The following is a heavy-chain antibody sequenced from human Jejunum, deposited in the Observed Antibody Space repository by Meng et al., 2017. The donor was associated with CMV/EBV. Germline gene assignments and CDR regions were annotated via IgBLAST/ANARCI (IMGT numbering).Heavy chain of an antibody. CDR2: IYYRGST. J-gene: IGHJ6*02. Sequence: WVRQGPGKWLEWIRTIYYRGSTYYNPSLKSRVTISLDTSKNQFSLKLSSVTAADTAVYYCARDIGTDDSSGYYYDYYYYGMDVWGHGTTVTVSS. V-gene: IGHV4-39*07. D-gene: IGHD3-22*01. CDR3: ARDIGTDDSSGYYYDYYYYGMDV.